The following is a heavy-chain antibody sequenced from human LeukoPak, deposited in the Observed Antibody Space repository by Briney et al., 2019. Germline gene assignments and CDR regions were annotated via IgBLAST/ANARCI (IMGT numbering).Heavy chain of an antibody. CDR2: ISAYNGNT. V-gene: IGHV1-18*01. D-gene: IGHD5-18*01. CDR1: GYTFTGYG. J-gene: IGHJ4*02. Sequence: GASVKVSCKASGYTFTGYGISWVRQAPGQGLEWMGWISAYNGNTNYAQKLQGRVTMTTDTSTSTAYMELRSLRSDDTAVYYCARATPPPIQLWFFAPSDPPNFDYWGQGTLVTVSS. CDR3: ARATPPPIQLWFFAPSDPPNFDY.